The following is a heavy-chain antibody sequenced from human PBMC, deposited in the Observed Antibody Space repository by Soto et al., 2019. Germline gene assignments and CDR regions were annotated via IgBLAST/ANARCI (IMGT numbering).Heavy chain of an antibody. CDR1: GFTFSSYW. V-gene: IGHV3-74*01. Sequence: EVQLVESGGGLVQPGGSLRLSCAASGFTFSSYWMHWVRQAPGKGLVWVSRINSDGSSTSYADSVKGRSTISRDNAKNNLYMQMHSLRAEDTAVYYCARADSNTYYDFWSGYYIGGNVDYWGQGTLVTVSS. J-gene: IGHJ4*02. CDR3: ARADSNTYYDFWSGYYIGGNVDY. D-gene: IGHD3-3*01. CDR2: INSDGSST.